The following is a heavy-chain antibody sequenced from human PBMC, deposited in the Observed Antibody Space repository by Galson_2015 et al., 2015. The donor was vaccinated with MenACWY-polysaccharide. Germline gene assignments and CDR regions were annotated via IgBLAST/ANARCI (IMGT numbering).Heavy chain of an antibody. D-gene: IGHD6-19*01. J-gene: IGHJ4*02. Sequence: SLRLSCAASGFTFSNYDMSWVRQAPGKGLEWVSAISASGGSTYFADSVKGRFTIPRDNSKNTLYLQMNSLGAEDTAVYYCAKDQTSYSSGWYREALADYWGQGTLVTVSS. CDR1: GFTFSNYD. V-gene: IGHV3-23*01. CDR2: ISASGGST. CDR3: AKDQTSYSSGWYREALADY.